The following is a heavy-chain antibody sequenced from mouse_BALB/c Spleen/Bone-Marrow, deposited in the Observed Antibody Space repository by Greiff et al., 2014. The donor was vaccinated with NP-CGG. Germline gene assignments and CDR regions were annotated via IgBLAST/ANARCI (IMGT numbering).Heavy chain of an antibody. CDR3: ARYDYGWYFSV. CDR1: GFNIKDIY. Sequence: VQLKESGAELVEPGASVKLSCTASGFNIKDIYMHWVKQRPEQGLEWIGRIDPANGNTKYDPKFQGKATITADTSSNTAYLQLSSLTSEDTAVYYCARYDYGWYFSVWGAGTTVTVSS. V-gene: IGHV14-3*02. J-gene: IGHJ1*01. CDR2: IDPANGNT. D-gene: IGHD2-4*01.